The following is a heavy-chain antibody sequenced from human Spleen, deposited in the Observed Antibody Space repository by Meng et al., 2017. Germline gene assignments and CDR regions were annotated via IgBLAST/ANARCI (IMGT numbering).Heavy chain of an antibody. Sequence: VQLQESCPGLVRPSETLSLPCTVAGGSVSSGSYYWSWIRQPPGKGLEWIGYIYYSGSTNYNPSLKSRVTISVDTSQNNLSLKLSSVTAADSAVYYCARGPTTMAHDFDYWGQGTLVTVSS. CDR3: ARGPTTMAHDFDY. CDR1: GGSVSSGSYY. D-gene: IGHD4-11*01. J-gene: IGHJ4*02. CDR2: IYYSGST. V-gene: IGHV4-61*03.